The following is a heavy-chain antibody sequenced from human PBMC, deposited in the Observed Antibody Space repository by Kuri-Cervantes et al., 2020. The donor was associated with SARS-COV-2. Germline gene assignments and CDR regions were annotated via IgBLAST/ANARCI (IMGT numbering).Heavy chain of an antibody. CDR1: GFTFSSYW. V-gene: IGHV3-21*01. CDR2: ISSSSSYI. Sequence: GGSLRLSCAASGFTFSSYWMSWVRQAPGKGLEWVSSISSSSSYIYYADSVKGRFTISRDNAKNSLYLQMNSLRAEDTAVYYCARDETGIAVGITMDVWGKGTTVTVSS. D-gene: IGHD6-19*01. CDR3: ARDETGIAVGITMDV. J-gene: IGHJ6*03.